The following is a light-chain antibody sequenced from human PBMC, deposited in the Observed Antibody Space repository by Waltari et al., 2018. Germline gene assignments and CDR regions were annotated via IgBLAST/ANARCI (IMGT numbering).Light chain of an antibody. J-gene: IGLJ3*02. Sequence: SGSNSNIGTNTVNWYQQLPGTAPKLLIYSNNNRPSGVPDRFSGSKSGTSASLAISGLQSEDEAEYYCAAWDDSLNGPVFGAGTKLTVL. V-gene: IGLV1-44*01. CDR1: NSNIGTNT. CDR3: AAWDDSLNGPV. CDR2: SNN.